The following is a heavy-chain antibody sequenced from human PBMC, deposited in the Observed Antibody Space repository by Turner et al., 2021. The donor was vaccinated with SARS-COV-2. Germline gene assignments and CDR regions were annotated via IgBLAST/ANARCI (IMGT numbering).Heavy chain of an antibody. V-gene: IGHV3-21*01. D-gene: IGHD1-20*01. CDR3: ARDRIVRNWNDVPKPTYGMDV. CDR2: ISSSSSYI. Sequence: EVQLVESGGGLVKPGGSLRLSCAASAFTFNSYSMNWVRQAPGKGLEWVSSISSSSSYIYYADSAKGRFTIARDNAKNSVYLQMNSLRAEDTAVYYCARDRIVRNWNDVPKPTYGMDVWGQGTTVTVSS. CDR1: AFTFNSYS. J-gene: IGHJ6*02.